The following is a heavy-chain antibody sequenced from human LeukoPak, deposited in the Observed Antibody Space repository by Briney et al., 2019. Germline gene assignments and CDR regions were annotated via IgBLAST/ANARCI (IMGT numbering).Heavy chain of an antibody. CDR3: AREPYYYDSSGYSNAFDI. J-gene: IGHJ3*02. CDR2: IYHSGST. CDR1: GYSISSGYY. D-gene: IGHD3-22*01. V-gene: IGHV4-38-2*02. Sequence: SETLSLTCTVSGYSISSGYYWGWIRQPPGKWLEWIGSIYHSGSTYYNPSLKSRVTMSVDMSKNQFSLKLSSVTAADTAVYYCAREPYYYDSSGYSNAFDIWGQGTMVTVSS.